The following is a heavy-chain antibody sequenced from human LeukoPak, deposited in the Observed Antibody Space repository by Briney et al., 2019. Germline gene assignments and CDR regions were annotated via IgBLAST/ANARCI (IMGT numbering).Heavy chain of an antibody. D-gene: IGHD5-18*01. CDR3: ARDIGGYSYGTDYYYYYMDV. Sequence: SVKVSCKASGGTFSSYAISWVRQAPGQGLEWMGGIIPIFGTANYAKKFQGRVTITTDESTSTAYLELSSLRSEDTAVYYCARDIGGYSYGTDYYYYYMDVWGKGTTVTVSS. CDR1: GGTFSSYA. V-gene: IGHV1-69*05. CDR2: IIPIFGTA. J-gene: IGHJ6*03.